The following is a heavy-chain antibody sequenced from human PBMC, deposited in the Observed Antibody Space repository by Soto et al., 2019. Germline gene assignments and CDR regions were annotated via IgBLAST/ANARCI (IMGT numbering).Heavy chain of an antibody. CDR3: AKDRGSSSGYQFDY. D-gene: IGHD3-22*01. J-gene: IGHJ4*02. CDR1: GFTFDDYA. CDR2: ISWNSGSI. V-gene: IGHV3-9*01. Sequence: EVQLVESGGGLVQPGRSLRLSCAASGFTFDDYAMHWVRQAPGKGLEWVSGISWNSGSIGYADSVKGRFTISRDNAKNSLYLQMNSLRAEDTAVYYCAKDRGSSSGYQFDYWGQGTLVTVSS.